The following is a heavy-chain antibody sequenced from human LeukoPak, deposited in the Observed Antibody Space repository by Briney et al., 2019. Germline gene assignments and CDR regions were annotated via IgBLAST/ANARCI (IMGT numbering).Heavy chain of an antibody. D-gene: IGHD1-26*01. Sequence: EESLKISCKGSGYSSTSYWIGWVRQMPGKGLEWMGIIYPGDSDTRYSPSFQGQVTISADESISTAYLQWSSLKASDTAMYYCARHPGAGSYGYYYGMDVWGQGTTVTVSS. V-gene: IGHV5-51*01. CDR3: ARHPGAGSYGYYYGMDV. J-gene: IGHJ6*02. CDR1: GYSSTSYW. CDR2: IYPGDSDT.